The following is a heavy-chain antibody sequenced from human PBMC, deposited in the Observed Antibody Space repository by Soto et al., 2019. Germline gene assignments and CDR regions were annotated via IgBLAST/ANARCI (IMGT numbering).Heavy chain of an antibody. CDR1: GYSFTSYW. D-gene: IGHD3-9*01. CDR2: IYPGDSDT. CDR3: ARHSEFYDILTGYYIGYYYYGMDV. V-gene: IGHV5-51*01. J-gene: IGHJ6*02. Sequence: LGESLKISCKGSGYSFTSYWIGWVRQMPGKGLEWMGIIYPGDSDTRYSPSFQGQVTISADKSISTAYLQWSSLKASDTAMYYCARHSEFYDILTGYYIGYYYYGMDVWVQGTTVTVS.